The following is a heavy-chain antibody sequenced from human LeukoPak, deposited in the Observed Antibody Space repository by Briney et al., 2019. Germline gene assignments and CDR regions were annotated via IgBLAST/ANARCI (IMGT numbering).Heavy chain of an antibody. CDR3: AKEVTSLDD. V-gene: IGHV3-30*18. D-gene: IGHD2-21*02. CDR1: GFTFSSYG. J-gene: IGHJ4*02. Sequence: PGRSLRLSCAASGFTFSSYGMHWVRQAPGKGLEWVALISYDGSNQYYADSVKGRFTVSRDNSKNTLSMQMNRLRVEDTAVYYCAKEVTSLDDWGQGALVTVSS. CDR2: ISYDGSNQ.